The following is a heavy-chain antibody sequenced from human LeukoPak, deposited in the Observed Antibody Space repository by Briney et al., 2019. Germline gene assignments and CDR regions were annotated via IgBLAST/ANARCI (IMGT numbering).Heavy chain of an antibody. CDR1: GFTFSSYE. CDR3: AREVTMIVVVIFRGNAFDI. J-gene: IGHJ3*02. Sequence: PGGSLRLSCAASGFTFSSYEMNWVRQAPGKGLEWVSYISSSGSTIYYADSVKGRFTISRDNAKNSLYLQMNSLRAEDTAVYYCAREVTMIVVVIFRGNAFDIWGQGTMVTVSS. CDR2: ISSSGSTI. V-gene: IGHV3-48*03. D-gene: IGHD3-22*01.